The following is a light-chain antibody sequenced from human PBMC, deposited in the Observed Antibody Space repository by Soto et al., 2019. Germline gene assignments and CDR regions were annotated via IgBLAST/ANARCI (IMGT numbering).Light chain of an antibody. CDR3: QHYNSYSEA. Sequence: DIQMTQSPSSLSASIGDRVSFTCQASQDISKFLNWYQQKPGKAPKLLIYKASTLKSGVPSRFSGSGSGTEFTLTISSLQPDDFATYYCQHYNSYSEAFGQGTKVDIK. CDR1: QDISKF. CDR2: KAS. J-gene: IGKJ1*01. V-gene: IGKV1-5*03.